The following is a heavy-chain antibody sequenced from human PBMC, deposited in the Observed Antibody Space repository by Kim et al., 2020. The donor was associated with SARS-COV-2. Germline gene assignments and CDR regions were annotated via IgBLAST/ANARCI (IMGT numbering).Heavy chain of an antibody. Sequence: SETLSLTCAVSGGSISSSNWWSWVRQPPGKGLEWIGEIYHSGSTNYNPSLKSRVTISVDKSKNQFSLKLSSVTAADTAVYYCARRPGKAYDTYGGAFDIWGQGTMVTVSS. D-gene: IGHD3-22*01. V-gene: IGHV4-4*02. CDR3: ARRPGKAYDTYGGAFDI. CDR1: GGSISSSNW. CDR2: IYHSGST. J-gene: IGHJ3*02.